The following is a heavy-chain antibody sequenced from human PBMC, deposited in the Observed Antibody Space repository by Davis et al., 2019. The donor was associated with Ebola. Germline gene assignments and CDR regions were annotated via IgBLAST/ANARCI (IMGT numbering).Heavy chain of an antibody. V-gene: IGHV1-8*01. CDR1: GYTFTSYD. J-gene: IGHJ6*02. CDR3: ARGGITMMVVPRDYYYGLDV. Sequence: AASVKVSCKASGYTFTSYDINWVRQATGQGLEWMGWMNPNSGNTGYAQNFQSRVTMTRNTSISTAYMELSRLRSDDTAVYFCARGGITMMVVPRDYYYGLDVWGQGTTVTVSS. CDR2: MNPNSGNT. D-gene: IGHD3-22*01.